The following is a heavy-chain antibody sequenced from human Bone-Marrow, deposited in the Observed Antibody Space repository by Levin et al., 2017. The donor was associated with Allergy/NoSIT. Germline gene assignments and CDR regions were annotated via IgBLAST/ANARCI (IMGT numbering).Heavy chain of an antibody. CDR1: GFTFLSYT. CDR2: ICSSSRHI. Sequence: GGSLRLSCAASGFTFLSYTMAWVRQAPGKGLEWVSSICSSSRHIYYADSLKGRFTISRDNAKNSLYLQMSSLRVEDTAVYYCARGLRGMATITGVHSWGQGTLVTVSS. CDR3: ARGLRGMATITGVHS. D-gene: IGHD5-24*01. V-gene: IGHV3-21*01. J-gene: IGHJ4*02.